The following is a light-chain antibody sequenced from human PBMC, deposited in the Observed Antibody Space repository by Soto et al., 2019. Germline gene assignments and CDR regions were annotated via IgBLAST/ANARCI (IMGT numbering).Light chain of an antibody. Sequence: VLTQSPGTLSLSPGGSAPLSCRASQTVSITYLAWYQQKPGQAPRLLMYGASNRATGIPDRFSGSGSGTDFTLTISRLEPEDFAVYYCQQYGSSPTFGQGTRLEIK. CDR2: GAS. V-gene: IGKV3-20*01. CDR1: QTVSITY. J-gene: IGKJ5*01. CDR3: QQYGSSPT.